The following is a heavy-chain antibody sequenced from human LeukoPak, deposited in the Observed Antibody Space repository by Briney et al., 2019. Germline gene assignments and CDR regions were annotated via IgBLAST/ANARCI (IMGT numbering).Heavy chain of an antibody. CDR3: ARGGGLRFLEWLFDY. V-gene: IGHV3-21*01. CDR1: GFTFSSYS. J-gene: IGHJ4*02. D-gene: IGHD3-3*01. CDR2: ISSSSSYI. Sequence: KSGGSLRLSCAASGFTFSSYSMNWVRQAPGKGREWVSSISSSSSYIYYADSVKGRFTISRDNAKNSLYLQMNSLRAEDTAVYYCARGGGLRFLEWLFDYWGQGTLVTVSS.